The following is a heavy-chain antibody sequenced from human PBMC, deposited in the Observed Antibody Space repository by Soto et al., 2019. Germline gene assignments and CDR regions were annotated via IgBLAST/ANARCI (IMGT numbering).Heavy chain of an antibody. CDR2: INAGNGNT. D-gene: IGHD2-21*01. J-gene: IGHJ4*02. V-gene: IGHV1-3*01. Sequence: ASVKVSCKASGYTFTSYAMHWVRQAPGQRLEWMGWINAGNGNTKYSQKFQGRVTITRDTSASTAYMELSSLRSEDTAVYYCAREGEGAYYFDYWGQGTLVTVSS. CDR1: GYTFTSYA. CDR3: AREGEGAYYFDY.